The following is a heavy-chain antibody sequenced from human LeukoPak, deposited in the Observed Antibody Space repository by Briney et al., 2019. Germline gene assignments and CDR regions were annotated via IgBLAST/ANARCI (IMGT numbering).Heavy chain of an antibody. CDR1: GFTFSDYY. CDR3: ARDKDWIYSYYYYMDV. V-gene: IGHV3-11*04. Sequence: PGGSLRLSCAASGFTFSDYYMSWIRQAPGKGLEWVSYISSSGSTIYYADSVKGRFTISRDNAKNSLYLQMNSLRAEDTAVYYCARDKDWIYSYYYYMDVWGKGTTVTVSS. CDR2: ISSSGSTI. D-gene: IGHD1-7*01. J-gene: IGHJ6*03.